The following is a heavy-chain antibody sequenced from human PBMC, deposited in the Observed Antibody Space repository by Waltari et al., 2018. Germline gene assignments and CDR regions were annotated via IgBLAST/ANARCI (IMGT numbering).Heavy chain of an antibody. CDR1: GGTFSSYA. CDR2: IIPIVGTA. V-gene: IGHV1-69*12. J-gene: IGHJ5*02. D-gene: IGHD6-13*01. Sequence: QVQLVQSGAEVKKPGSSVKVSCKASGGTFSSYAISWVRQAPGQGLGWRGGIIPIVGTANYAQKFQGRVTITADESTSTAYMELSSLRSEDTAVYYCARVKRYSSSWYGWFDPWGQGTLVTVSS. CDR3: ARVKRYSSSWYGWFDP.